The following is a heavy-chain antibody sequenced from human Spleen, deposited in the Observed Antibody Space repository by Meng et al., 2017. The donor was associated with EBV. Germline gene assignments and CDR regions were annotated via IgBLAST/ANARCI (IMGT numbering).Heavy chain of an antibody. Sequence: QVQLQESGPGLVKPSEPLSLTCTVSGGSIRSYYWSWIRQPPGKGLEWIGYINYLGGTNYNPSLKSRVTISVATSKNQLSLTLTSVTGADTAVYYCARATPGYSYGYTDSWGQGILVTVSS. CDR2: INYLGGT. V-gene: IGHV4-59*01. D-gene: IGHD5-18*01. CDR3: ARATPGYSYGYTDS. J-gene: IGHJ4*02. CDR1: GGSIRSYY.